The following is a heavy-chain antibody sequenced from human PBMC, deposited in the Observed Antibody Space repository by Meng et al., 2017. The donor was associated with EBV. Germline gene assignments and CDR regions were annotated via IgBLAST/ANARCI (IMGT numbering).Heavy chain of an antibody. V-gene: IGHV1-69*01. Sequence: QGQGGQSGAEVKKPGSSVKVSCWTSGGTFRSDAVSWVRQAPGQGLEWMGGLIPMSDAPHYAQKFQGRVTITADESTSTHYMHLSGLTSDDTAVYYCASESGRGFTPDYWGQGTLVTVSS. CDR3: ASESGRGFTPDY. J-gene: IGHJ4*02. CDR1: GGTFRSDA. D-gene: IGHD3-10*01. CDR2: LIPMSDAP.